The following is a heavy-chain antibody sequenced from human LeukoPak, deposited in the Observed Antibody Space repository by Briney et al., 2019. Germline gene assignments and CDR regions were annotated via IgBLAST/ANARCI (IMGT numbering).Heavy chain of an antibody. V-gene: IGHV3-30-3*01. J-gene: IGHJ4*02. CDR1: GFTFSSYA. CDR2: ISYDGSNK. Sequence: GRSLRLSCAASGFTFSSYAMHWVRQAPGKGLGWVAVISYDGSNKYYADSVKGRFTISRDNSKNTLYLQMNSLRAEDTAVYYCARVGGRDYGDSFDYWGQGTLVTVSS. D-gene: IGHD4-17*01. CDR3: ARVGGRDYGDSFDY.